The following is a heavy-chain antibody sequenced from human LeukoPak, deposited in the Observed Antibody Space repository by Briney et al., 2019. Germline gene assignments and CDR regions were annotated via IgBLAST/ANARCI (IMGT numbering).Heavy chain of an antibody. CDR3: ARVPVADWNYVSWYFDL. CDR1: GDSVSSNSAA. J-gene: IGHJ2*01. CDR2: TYYRSKWYN. Sequence: SQTLSLTCAISGDSVSSNSAAWNWIRQSPSRGLEWLGRTYYRSKWYNDDAVSVKSRITFNPDTSKNQLSLQLNSVTPEDTAVYYCARVPVADWNYVSWYFDLWGRGTLVTVSS. D-gene: IGHD1-7*01. V-gene: IGHV6-1*01.